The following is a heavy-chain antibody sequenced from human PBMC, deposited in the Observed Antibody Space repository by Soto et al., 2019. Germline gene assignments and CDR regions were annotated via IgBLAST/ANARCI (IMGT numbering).Heavy chain of an antibody. CDR1: GGTLNSYT. D-gene: IGHD4-17*01. CDR2: IIPVFGTT. V-gene: IGHV1-69*01. Sequence: QVQLVQSGAEVKKPGSSVRVSCKASGGTLNSYTISWVRQAPGQGLEWMGGIIPVFGTTDYAQKFRGRVIITADQSTGTAYLDLFSLSSEDAAIYYCSISNTYGRGDFWGQGTLVTVSS. J-gene: IGHJ4*02. CDR3: SISNTYGRGDF.